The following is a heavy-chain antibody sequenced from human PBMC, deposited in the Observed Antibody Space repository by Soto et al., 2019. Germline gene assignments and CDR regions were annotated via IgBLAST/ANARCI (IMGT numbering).Heavy chain of an antibody. CDR3: ATLRTYSGSYCFDY. J-gene: IGHJ4*02. D-gene: IGHD1-26*01. V-gene: IGHV1-69*06. CDR2: IIPMYDSA. Sequence: QVQLVQSGAELKKPGSSVNVSCAASGGTFKTYTINWVRQAPGQGLEWIGQIIPMYDSANYAQRFQGRVTMSADKSTNIAYMELSGLRSEDTALYYCATLRTYSGSYCFDYWGQGTLVSVSS. CDR1: GGTFKTYT.